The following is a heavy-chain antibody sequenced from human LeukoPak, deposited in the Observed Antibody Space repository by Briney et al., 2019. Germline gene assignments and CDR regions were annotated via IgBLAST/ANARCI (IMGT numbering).Heavy chain of an antibody. V-gene: IGHV4-59*08. CDR3: ARRMYYYDSSGYGGYWLDP. D-gene: IGHD3-22*01. J-gene: IGHJ5*02. CDR1: GGSISIYY. Sequence: SETLSLTCTVSGGSISIYYWSWIRQPPGRGLVWIGYIYYSGCSNYNPSLKSRVTISVDTSKNQFSLKLSSVTAADTAVYYCARRMYYYDSSGYGGYWLDPWGQGTLVTVSS. CDR2: IYYSGCS.